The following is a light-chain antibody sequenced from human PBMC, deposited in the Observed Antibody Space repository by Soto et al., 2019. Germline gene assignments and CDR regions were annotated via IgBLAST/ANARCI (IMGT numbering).Light chain of an antibody. J-gene: IGKJ1*01. V-gene: IGKV3-20*01. CDR2: ATS. CDR1: QTVNSDY. Sequence: PGETATLSCRASQTVNSDYLAWFQQRPGQAPRLLIFATSRRATDIPGRFSGSGSGTDFTLAIRRLEPEDFAVYYCHQFGYSPRTFGQGTKVE. CDR3: HQFGYSPRT.